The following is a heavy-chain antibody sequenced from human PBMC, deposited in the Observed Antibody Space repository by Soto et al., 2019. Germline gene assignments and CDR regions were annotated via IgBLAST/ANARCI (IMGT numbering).Heavy chain of an antibody. J-gene: IGHJ5*02. CDR3: ARAPYSSGWPVS. CDR2: ISYSGST. V-gene: IGHV4-61*08. D-gene: IGHD6-19*01. CDR1: GGSVSSGGYF. Sequence: SETLSLTCTVSGGSVSSGGYFWSWIRQPPGKGLEWIGYISYSGSTKYNPSLESRVTISVDTSNKKFSLKLASVTAADTAVYYCARAPYSSGWPVSWGQGTLVTVSS.